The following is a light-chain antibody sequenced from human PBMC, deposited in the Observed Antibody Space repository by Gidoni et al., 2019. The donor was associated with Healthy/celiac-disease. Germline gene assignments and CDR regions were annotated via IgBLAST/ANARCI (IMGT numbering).Light chain of an antibody. CDR3: CSYAGSYTPWV. Sequence: QSALTQPRSVSGYPGQSVTISCTGTSSDAGGYNYVSRYQQHPGKAPKLMLYEVSKRPSGVPDRFSGSKSGNTASLTISGLQAEDEADYYCCSYAGSYTPWVFGGGTKLTVL. CDR2: EVS. CDR1: SSDAGGYNY. J-gene: IGLJ3*02. V-gene: IGLV2-11*01.